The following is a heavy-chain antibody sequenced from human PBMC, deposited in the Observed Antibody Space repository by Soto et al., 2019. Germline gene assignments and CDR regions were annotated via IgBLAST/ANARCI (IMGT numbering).Heavy chain of an antibody. CDR3: ARGSWDDVSGHFYMDV. D-gene: IGHD5-12*01. CDR2: TYYKSKWYN. Sequence: QTLSITGVISGGNVSSNRAAWNWIRQTPSRGLEWLGRTYYKSKWYNNYAVSVKSRVTINPDTSKNQSSLQLNSVTPEDTAMYYCARGSWDDVSGHFYMDVWGKGTTVTVSS. CDR1: GGNVSSNRAA. V-gene: IGHV6-1*01. J-gene: IGHJ6*03.